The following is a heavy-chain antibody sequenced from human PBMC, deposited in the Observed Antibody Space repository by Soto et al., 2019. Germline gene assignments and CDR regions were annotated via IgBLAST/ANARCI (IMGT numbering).Heavy chain of an antibody. J-gene: IGHJ4*02. CDR2: IDNDGTAT. CDR1: GFTFNIYW. Sequence: EVQLVESGGGLVQPGGSLRLSCVASGFTFNIYWMHWVRQAPGQGLEWVSRIDNDGTATTYADSVKGRFTISRDNAKNTLFLQMNTLRVDDTAVYYCARDNGISYWGQGTLVTVSS. CDR3: ARDNGISY. V-gene: IGHV3-74*01.